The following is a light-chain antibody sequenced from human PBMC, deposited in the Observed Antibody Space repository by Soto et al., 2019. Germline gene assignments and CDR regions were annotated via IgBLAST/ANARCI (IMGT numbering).Light chain of an antibody. CDR3: QQCRNWPLT. Sequence: EIVMTQSPATLSVSPGEGATLSCKASQNVYNNLAWYQQRPGQPPRLLIYDASTRATGISGRFSGSGYETDCTLTISIRQSEYFAVYFCQQCRNWPLTLVGGTKVEIK. J-gene: IGKJ4*01. V-gene: IGKV3-15*01. CDR1: QNVYNN. CDR2: DAS.